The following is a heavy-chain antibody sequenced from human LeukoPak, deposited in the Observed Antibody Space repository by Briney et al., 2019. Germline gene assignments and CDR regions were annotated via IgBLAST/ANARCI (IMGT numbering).Heavy chain of an antibody. CDR2: ISFSGSLT. Sequence: PGGSLRLSCLASGFPLRHYAMNWVRQAPGKGLEWVSAISFSGSLTYYADSVKGRFTISRDNSKNTLYLQMNSLRAEDTAVYYCARVTEYCTGGSGYTGDYWGQGTLVTVSS. CDR1: GFPLRHYA. J-gene: IGHJ4*02. CDR3: ARVTEYCTGGSGYTGDY. V-gene: IGHV3-23*01. D-gene: IGHD2-15*01.